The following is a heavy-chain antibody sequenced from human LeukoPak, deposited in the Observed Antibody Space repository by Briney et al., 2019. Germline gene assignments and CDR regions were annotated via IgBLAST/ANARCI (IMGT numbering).Heavy chain of an antibody. J-gene: IGHJ5*01. CDR1: GLTFRSFA. CDR2: ISGSGDET. V-gene: IGHV3-23*01. Sequence: GGSLRLSCAASGLTFRSFAMSWVRQAPGKGLEWVSVISGSGDETYYADSVKGRFTISRDNSKNTLYLQMNNLRGDDTAIYYCAKDPYNGPIRTFWLESWGQGSLVTVSS. D-gene: IGHD3-10*01. CDR3: AKDPYNGPIRTFWLES.